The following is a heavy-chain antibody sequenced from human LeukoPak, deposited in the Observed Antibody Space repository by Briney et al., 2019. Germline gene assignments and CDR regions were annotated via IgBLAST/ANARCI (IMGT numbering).Heavy chain of an antibody. CDR3: ARAPGYGAAYYFDY. J-gene: IGHJ4*02. CDR2: VSYDGSYK. Sequence: GGSLRLSCAATGFTFSNFAMHWVRQAPGKGLEWVAVVSYDGSYKYYADSVKGRFTISRDNSKNTMYLQMNSLRAEDTAVYYCARAPGYGAAYYFDYWGQGTLVTVSS. V-gene: IGHV3-30*04. D-gene: IGHD1-1*01. CDR1: GFTFSNFA.